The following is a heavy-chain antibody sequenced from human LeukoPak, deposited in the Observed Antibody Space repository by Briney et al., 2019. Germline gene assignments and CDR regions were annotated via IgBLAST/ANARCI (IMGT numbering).Heavy chain of an antibody. V-gene: IGHV1-69*13. D-gene: IGHD3-22*01. CDR2: IIPIFGTA. CDR1: GGTFSSYA. J-gene: IGHJ4*02. CDR3: ARGAYYDSSGWFDY. Sequence: SVKASCKASGGTFSSYAISWVRQAPGQGLEWMGGIIPIFGTANYAQKFQGRVTITADESTSTAYMELSSLRSEDTAVYYCARGAYYDSSGWFDYWGQGTLVTVSS.